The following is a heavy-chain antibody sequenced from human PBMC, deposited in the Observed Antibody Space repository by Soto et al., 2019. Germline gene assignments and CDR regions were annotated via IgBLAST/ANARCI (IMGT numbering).Heavy chain of an antibody. V-gene: IGHV4-59*01. CDR3: AKKLSHGDYDWFDP. CDR2: IYYSGST. CDR1: GGSISSYY. J-gene: IGHJ5*02. D-gene: IGHD4-17*01. Sequence: PSETPSLTCTVSGGSISSYYWSWIRQPPGKGLEWIGYIYYSGSTNYNPSLKSRVTISVDTSKNQFSLKLSSVTAADTAVYYCAKKLSHGDYDWFDPWGQGALVTVSS.